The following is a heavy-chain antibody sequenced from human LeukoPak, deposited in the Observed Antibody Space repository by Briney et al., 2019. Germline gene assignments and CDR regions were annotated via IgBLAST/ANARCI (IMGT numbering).Heavy chain of an antibody. J-gene: IGHJ4*02. CDR3: ARRMEWLLFGSGFDY. V-gene: IGHV4-39*01. CDR2: IYYSGST. D-gene: IGHD3-3*01. Sequence: SETLSLTCTVSGGSISSSSYYWGWIRQPPGKGLEWIGSIYYSGSTYYNPSLKSRVTISVDTSKNQSSLKLSSVTAADTAVYYCARRMEWLLFGSGFDYWGQGTLSPSPQ. CDR1: GGSISSSSYY.